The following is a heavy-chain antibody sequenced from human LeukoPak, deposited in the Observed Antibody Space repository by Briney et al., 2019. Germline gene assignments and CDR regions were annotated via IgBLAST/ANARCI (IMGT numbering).Heavy chain of an antibody. CDR2: INHSGST. Sequence: SETLSLTCAVYGGSFSGYYWSWIRQPPGKGLEWIGEINHSGSTNYNPSLKSRVTISVDTSKNQFSLKLSSVTAADTAVYYCASQSSGWFEGAFDIWGQGTMVTVSS. CDR1: GGSFSGYY. D-gene: IGHD6-19*01. CDR3: ASQSSGWFEGAFDI. V-gene: IGHV4-34*01. J-gene: IGHJ3*02.